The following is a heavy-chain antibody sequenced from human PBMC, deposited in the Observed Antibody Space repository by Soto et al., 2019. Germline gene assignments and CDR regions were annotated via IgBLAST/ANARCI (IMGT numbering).Heavy chain of an antibody. Sequence: SETLSLTCTVSGGSISSYYWSWIRQPPGKGLEWIGYIYYSGSTNYNPSLKSRVTISVDTSKNQFSLKLSSVTAADTAVYYCVITIRPRYKCRDIPGKGTLVTGSS. J-gene: IGHJ3*02. CDR2: IYYSGST. CDR1: GGSISSYY. V-gene: IGHV4-59*01. CDR3: VITIRPRYKCRDI. D-gene: IGHD2-21*01.